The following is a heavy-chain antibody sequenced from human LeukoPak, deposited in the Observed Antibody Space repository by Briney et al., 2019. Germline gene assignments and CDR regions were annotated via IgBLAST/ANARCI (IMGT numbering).Heavy chain of an antibody. CDR1: GFTFSSYG. D-gene: IGHD2-2*01. V-gene: IGHV3-33*01. Sequence: QPGRSLRLSCAASGFTFSSYGMHWVRQAPGKGLELVAVIWYDGSNKYYADSVKGRFTISRDNSKNTLYLQMNSLRAEDTAVYYCARDQDIVVVPAADVWFDPWGQGTLVTVSS. CDR3: ARDQDIVVVPAADVWFDP. CDR2: IWYDGSNK. J-gene: IGHJ5*02.